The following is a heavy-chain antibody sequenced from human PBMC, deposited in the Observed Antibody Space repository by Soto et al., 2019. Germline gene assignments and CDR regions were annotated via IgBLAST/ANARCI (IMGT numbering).Heavy chain of an antibody. D-gene: IGHD2-21*02. CDR2: ISGSGGST. CDR3: AKGSHIVVVTAILQSGSFYFDY. Sequence: GGSLRLSCAASGFTFSSYAMSWVRQAPGKGLEWVSAISGSGGSTYYADSVKGRFTISRDNSKNRLYLPMNSLRAEDTAVYYCAKGSHIVVVTAILQSGSFYFDYWGQGTLVTVSS. J-gene: IGHJ4*02. V-gene: IGHV3-23*01. CDR1: GFTFSSYA.